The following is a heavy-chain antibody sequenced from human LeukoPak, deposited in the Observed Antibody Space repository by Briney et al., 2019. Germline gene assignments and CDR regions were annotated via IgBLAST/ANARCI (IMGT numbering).Heavy chain of an antibody. J-gene: IGHJ5*02. CDR3: ARQKDSSSWYGTPKNWFDP. CDR1: GGSISSYY. CDR2: IYYSGST. V-gene: IGHV4-59*01. Sequence: SEALSLTCTVSGGSISSYYWSWIRQPPGKGLEWIGYIYYSGSTNYNPSLKSRVTISVDTSKNQFSLKLSSVTAADTAVYYCARQKDSSSWYGTPKNWFDPWGQGTLATVSS. D-gene: IGHD6-13*01.